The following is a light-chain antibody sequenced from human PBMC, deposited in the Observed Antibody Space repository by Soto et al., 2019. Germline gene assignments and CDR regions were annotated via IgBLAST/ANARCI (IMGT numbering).Light chain of an antibody. V-gene: IGKV3-20*01. CDR3: QQYHNWPIT. J-gene: IGKJ5*01. Sequence: EIVWTQSPGSLSLSPGERATLACRSSQSVSNNYLAWYQQKPGQAPRLLIYGASNRATGIPDRFSGSGSGTDFTLTISRLEPEDFAVYYCQQYHNWPITFGQGTRLEIK. CDR2: GAS. CDR1: QSVSNNY.